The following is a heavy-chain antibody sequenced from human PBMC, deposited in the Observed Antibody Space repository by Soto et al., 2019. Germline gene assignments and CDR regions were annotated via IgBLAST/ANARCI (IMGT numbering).Heavy chain of an antibody. D-gene: IGHD3-10*01. V-gene: IGHV5-51*01. CDR2: IYPGASDI. CDR3: ARQGTSRGSDYAAFDF. J-gene: IGHJ4*02. Sequence: PGESLTISCPSSGYTFIYFWVAWVRQVPGKGLEWMGVIYPGASDIRYSPSFEGHVTISADKSTNTAYLQWSSLEAADTAIYYCARQGTSRGSDYAAFDFWGPGTLVTVSS. CDR1: GYTFIYFW.